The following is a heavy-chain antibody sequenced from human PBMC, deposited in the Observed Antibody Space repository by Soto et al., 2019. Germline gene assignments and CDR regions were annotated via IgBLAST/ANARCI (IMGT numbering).Heavy chain of an antibody. Sequence: GSGPTLVNPTQTLTLTCTFSGFSLSTSGMCVSWIRQPPGKALEWLALIDWDVDKYYSTSLKTRLTISKDTSKNQVVLTMTNMDPVDTATYYCARMAGGYILTGYQLGHFDYWGQGTLVTVSS. CDR3: ARMAGGYILTGYQLGHFDY. J-gene: IGHJ4*02. CDR2: IDWDVDK. V-gene: IGHV2-70*01. D-gene: IGHD3-9*01. CDR1: GFSLSTSGMC.